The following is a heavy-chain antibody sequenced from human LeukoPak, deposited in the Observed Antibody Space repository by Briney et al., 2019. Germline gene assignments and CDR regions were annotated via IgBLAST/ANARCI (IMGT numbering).Heavy chain of an antibody. CDR2: IYSGGYT. Sequence: GGSLRLSCAASGFTFSNYNMNWVRQAPGKGLEWVSVIYSGGYTYYADSVKGRFTISRDHSKNTLYLQMDSLRAEDTAVYYCARENGYKVFDYWGQGTLVTVSS. V-gene: IGHV3-53*01. J-gene: IGHJ4*02. D-gene: IGHD5-24*01. CDR3: ARENGYKVFDY. CDR1: GFTFSNYN.